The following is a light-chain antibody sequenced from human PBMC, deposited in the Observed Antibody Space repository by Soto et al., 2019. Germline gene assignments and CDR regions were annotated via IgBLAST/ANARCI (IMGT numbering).Light chain of an antibody. Sequence: QSVLTQPASVSGSPGQSITISCTGTSSDIGAYNYVSWYQQRPGKAPKLMIYEVSNRPSGISNRFSGSKSGNTASLTISGLQADDEADYYCSSYTSTSSYVFGTGTKVTVL. CDR1: SSDIGAYNY. CDR2: EVS. V-gene: IGLV2-14*01. J-gene: IGLJ1*01. CDR3: SSYTSTSSYV.